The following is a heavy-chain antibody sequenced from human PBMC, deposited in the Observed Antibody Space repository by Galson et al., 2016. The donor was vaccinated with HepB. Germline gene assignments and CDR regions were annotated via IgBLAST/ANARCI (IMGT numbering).Heavy chain of an antibody. Sequence: SLRLSCAASGFALSSFNMNWVRQTPGKGLGWISYISSSRNTIDYADSVKGRFTISRDDAKNSLYLQMNNLSVGDTAIYHCAQEVGWLRFAFGSWGQGTLVTVSS. CDR3: AQEVGWLRFAFGS. CDR2: ISSSRNTI. D-gene: IGHD5-12*01. CDR1: GFALSSFN. V-gene: IGHV3-48*01. J-gene: IGHJ5*01.